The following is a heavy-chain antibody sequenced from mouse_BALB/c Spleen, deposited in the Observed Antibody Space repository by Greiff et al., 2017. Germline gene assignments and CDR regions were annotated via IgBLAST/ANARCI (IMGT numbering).Heavy chain of an antibody. CDR1: GFTFSSYG. CDR2: ISSGGSYT. V-gene: IGHV5-6*02. D-gene: IGHD2-14*01. Sequence: DVMLVESGGDLVKPGGSLKLSCAASGFTFSSYGMSWVRQTPDKRLEWVATISSGGSYTYYPDSVKGRFTISRDNAKNTLYLQMSSLKSEDTAMYYCARQGTEAHYYAMDYWGQGTSVTVSS. CDR3: ARQGTEAHYYAMDY. J-gene: IGHJ4*01.